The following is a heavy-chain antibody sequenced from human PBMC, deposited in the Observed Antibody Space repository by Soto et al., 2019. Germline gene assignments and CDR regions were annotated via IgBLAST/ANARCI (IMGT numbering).Heavy chain of an antibody. CDR3: ARCVGGYDFWSGYLYNWFDP. CDR2: IYYSGST. CDR1: GGSISSYY. D-gene: IGHD3-3*01. Sequence: SETLSLTCTVSGGSISSYYWSWIRQPPGKGLEWIGYIYYSGSTNYNPSLKSRVTISVDTSKSQFSLKLSSVTAADTAVYYFARCVGGYDFWSGYLYNWFDPWGQGTLVTVSS. J-gene: IGHJ5*02. V-gene: IGHV4-59*01.